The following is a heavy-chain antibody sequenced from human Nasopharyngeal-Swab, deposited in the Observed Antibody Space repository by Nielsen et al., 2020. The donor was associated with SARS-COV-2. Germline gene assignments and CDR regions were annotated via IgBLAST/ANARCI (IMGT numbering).Heavy chain of an antibody. J-gene: IGHJ3*02. D-gene: IGHD6-19*01. CDR2: ISSNGGST. V-gene: IGHV3-64*01. CDR1: GFTFSSYA. CDR3: ARGRSSGWYKAFDI. Sequence: GGSLRLSCAASGFTFSSYAMHWVRQAPGKGLEYASAISSNGGSTYYANSVKGRFTISRDNSKNTLYLQMGSLRAEDMAVYYCARGRSSGWYKAFDIWGQGTMVTVSS.